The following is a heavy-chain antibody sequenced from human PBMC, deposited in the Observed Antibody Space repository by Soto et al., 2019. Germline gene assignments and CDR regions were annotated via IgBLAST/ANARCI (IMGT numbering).Heavy chain of an antibody. V-gene: IGHV3-21*01. CDR3: ARESEDLNSNFDY. Sequence: PGGSLRLSCVSYRFTFSRYIMNWVRHSPGTGLEXVSSISRSTNFLDYAASIEGRFTVSRDKAKNSVYLDMKSLSAEDTAVYYCARESEDLNSNFDYWGQGTLVTVSS. CDR1: RFTFSRYI. CDR2: ISRSTNFL. J-gene: IGHJ4*02. D-gene: IGHD1-1*01.